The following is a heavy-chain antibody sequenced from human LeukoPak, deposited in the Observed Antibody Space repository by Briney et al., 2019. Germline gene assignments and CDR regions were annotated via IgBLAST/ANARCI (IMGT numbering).Heavy chain of an antibody. Sequence: ASVKVSCKASGYTLTDYYMHWVRQAPGQGLEWMGWINPNNGGTKYAQKFQGRVTMTRDTSISTAYMELSMLRSDDTALYYCARDPGYRSGWFEYWGQGTLVTVSS. V-gene: IGHV1-2*02. CDR1: GYTLTDYY. D-gene: IGHD6-19*01. J-gene: IGHJ4*02. CDR2: INPNNGGT. CDR3: ARDPGYRSGWFEY.